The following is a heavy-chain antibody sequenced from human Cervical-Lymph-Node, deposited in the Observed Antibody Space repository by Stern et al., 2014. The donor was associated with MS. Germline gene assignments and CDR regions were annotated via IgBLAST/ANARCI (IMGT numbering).Heavy chain of an antibody. J-gene: IGHJ6*02. D-gene: IGHD2-15*01. CDR2: IYHSGYT. V-gene: IGHV4-4*02. Sequence: MQLVESGPGLVKPSGTLSLTCAVSGGSIISNNWWTWVRQPPGKGLEWIGYIYHSGYTNYNPSLKSRVAMSVDKSKDQFSLKLSSVTAADTAVYYCVRAAPVGIMDVWGQGTAVTVSS. CDR1: GGSIISNNW. CDR3: VRAAPVGIMDV.